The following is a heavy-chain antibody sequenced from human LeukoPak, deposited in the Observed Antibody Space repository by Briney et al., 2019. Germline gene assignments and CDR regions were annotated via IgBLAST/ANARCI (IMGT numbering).Heavy chain of an antibody. CDR2: ISWDGGST. CDR3: AKAGQEIAVAGTLDY. J-gene: IGHJ4*02. V-gene: IGHV3-43*02. D-gene: IGHD6-19*01. Sequence: GGSLRLSCAASGFPFSSYAMSWVRQAPGKGMEWVSLISWDGGSTGYSDSVKGRFTISRDNSKNSLHLHMNSLQSEDTALYYCAKAGQEIAVAGTLDYWGQGTLVTVSS. CDR1: GFPFSSYA.